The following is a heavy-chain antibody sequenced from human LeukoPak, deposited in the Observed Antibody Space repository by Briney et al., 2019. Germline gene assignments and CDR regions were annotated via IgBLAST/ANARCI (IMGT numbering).Heavy chain of an antibody. J-gene: IGHJ4*02. D-gene: IGHD6-19*01. CDR2: VYYSGAT. CDR1: GGSISSYY. V-gene: IGHV4-59*08. CDR3: ARRVAVTGIYCFDH. Sequence: SETLSLTCTVSGGSISSYYWSWLRQPPGKGLEWLGYVYYSGATNYHPSLKSRVTISLETSKNQFSLRLTSVTAADTAVYYCARRVAVTGIYCFDHWGQGTPVTVSS.